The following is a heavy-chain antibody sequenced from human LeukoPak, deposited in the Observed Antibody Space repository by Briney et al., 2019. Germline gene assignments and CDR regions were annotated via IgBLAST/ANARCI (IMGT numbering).Heavy chain of an antibody. CDR1: GFTFSTYA. CDR3: AKVGFDYGQLDY. CDR2: ISGSGGST. J-gene: IGHJ4*02. D-gene: IGHD3-16*01. Sequence: GGSLRLSCAASGFTFSTYAMSWVRQAPGKGLEWVSAISGSGGSTYYADYVKGRFSVSRDNSKNTLYLQMNSLRAEDTAVYYCAKVGFDYGQLDYWGQGTLVTVSS. V-gene: IGHV3-23*01.